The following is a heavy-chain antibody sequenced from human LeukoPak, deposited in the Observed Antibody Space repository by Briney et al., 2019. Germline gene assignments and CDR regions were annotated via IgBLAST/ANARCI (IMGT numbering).Heavy chain of an antibody. CDR2: IQYDGSNE. V-gene: IGHV3-30*02. Sequence: GGSLRLSCAASVFTFSSYVMHWVRQAPGKGLEGGAYIQYDGSNEQYADSVKGRFSISRDSSNKILYLQMNSLRDEDTAVYYCAKDRCSNGIGCYYYYMDVWGKGTTVTISS. CDR1: VFTFSSYV. CDR3: AKDRCSNGIGCYYYYMDV. D-gene: IGHD2-8*01. J-gene: IGHJ6*03.